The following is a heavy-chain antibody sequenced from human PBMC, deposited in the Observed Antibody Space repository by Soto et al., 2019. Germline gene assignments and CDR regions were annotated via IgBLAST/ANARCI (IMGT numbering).Heavy chain of an antibody. CDR3: AGDPDSHYNDSQASSYP. CDR2: IIPITGII. J-gene: IGHJ5*02. V-gene: IGHV1-69*08. CDR1: GGTFSTYT. D-gene: IGHD4-4*01. Sequence: QVQLVQSGAEVKKPGSSVKVSCKASGGTFSTYTITWVRQAPGQGLEWMGRIIPITGIINYAQKLQGRVTISADKFTGTAYMELTGLRSDDTAVYYCAGDPDSHYNDSQASSYPWGQGTLVTVSS.